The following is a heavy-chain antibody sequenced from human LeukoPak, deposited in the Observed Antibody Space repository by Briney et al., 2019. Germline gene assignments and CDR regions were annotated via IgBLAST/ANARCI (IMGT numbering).Heavy chain of an antibody. V-gene: IGHV3-23*01. CDR2: ITGSSTWT. J-gene: IGHJ2*01. Sequence: GGSLRLSCEASGFTFGNFGMTWVRQAPGKGLQWVSGITGSSTWTYYAASVKGRFTVSRDSSQNTLHLQMNSLRADDTAVYYCARELVSSGTGYFDLWGRGTLVTVSS. D-gene: IGHD3-10*01. CDR3: ARELVSSGTGYFDL. CDR1: GFTFGNFG.